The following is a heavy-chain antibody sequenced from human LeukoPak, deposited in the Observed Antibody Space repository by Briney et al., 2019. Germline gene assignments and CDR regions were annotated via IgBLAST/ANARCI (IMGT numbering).Heavy chain of an antibody. J-gene: IGHJ4*02. CDR2: MNPNSGNT. Sequence: GASVKVSCKASGYTFTSYDVNWVRQATGQGLEWMGWMNPNSGNTRYAQKFQGRVTMTRNTSISTAYMDLSSLRSEDTAVYYCARGHDILTGYYYDPFDYWGQGTLVTVSS. V-gene: IGHV1-8*01. CDR3: ARGHDILTGYYYDPFDY. D-gene: IGHD3-9*01. CDR1: GYTFTSYD.